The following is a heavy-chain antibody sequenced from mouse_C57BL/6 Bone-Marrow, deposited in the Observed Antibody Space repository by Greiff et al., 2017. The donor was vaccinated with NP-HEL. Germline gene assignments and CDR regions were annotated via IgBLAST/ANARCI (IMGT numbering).Heavy chain of an antibody. Sequence: QVQLQQSGAEPVKPGASVKLSCKASGYTFTEYTIHWVKQRSGQGLEWIGWFYPGSGSIKYNEKFKDKATLTADKSSSTVYMELSRLTSEDSAVYFCARHHYYGSSYPDRFYAMDYWGQGTSVTVSS. CDR3: ARHHYYGSSYPDRFYAMDY. CDR2: FYPGSGSI. CDR1: GYTFTEYT. J-gene: IGHJ4*01. D-gene: IGHD1-1*01. V-gene: IGHV1-62-2*01.